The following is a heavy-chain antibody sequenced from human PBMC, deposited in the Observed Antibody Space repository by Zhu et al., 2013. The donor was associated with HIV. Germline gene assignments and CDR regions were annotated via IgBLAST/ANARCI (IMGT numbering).Heavy chain of an antibody. CDR3: AAVPYYYDSSGYYSAY. V-gene: IGHV1-58*01. CDR2: IVVGSGNT. D-gene: IGHD3-22*01. Sequence: QMQLVQSGPEVKKPGTSVKVSCKASGFTFTSSAVQWVRQARGQRLEWIGWIVVGSGNTNYAQKFQERVTITRDMSTSTAYMELSSLRSEDTAVYYCAAVPYYYDSSGYYSAYWGQGTLVTVSS. J-gene: IGHJ4*02. CDR1: GFTFTSSA.